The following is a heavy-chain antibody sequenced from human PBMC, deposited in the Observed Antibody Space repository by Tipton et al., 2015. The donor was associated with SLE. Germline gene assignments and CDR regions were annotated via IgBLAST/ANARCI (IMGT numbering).Heavy chain of an antibody. J-gene: IGHJ6*02. CDR2: ISGGSGTI. V-gene: IGHV3-48*01. D-gene: IGHD3-10*01. CDR3: TRLGYFYGSGYGMDV. Sequence: GSLRLSCVASGFSFTSYSLTWVRQAPGKGLEWVSYISGGSGTIYYADSVKGRFTISRDNAKNSLFLQMNSLRAEDTAVYYCTRLGYFYGSGYGMDVWGQGTTVTVSS. CDR1: GFSFTSYS.